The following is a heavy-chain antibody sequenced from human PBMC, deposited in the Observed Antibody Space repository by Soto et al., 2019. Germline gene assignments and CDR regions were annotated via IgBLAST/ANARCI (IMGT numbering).Heavy chain of an antibody. CDR3: ASYSSGIAKYYFDY. Sequence: EVQLVESGGGLVKPGGSLRLSCAASGFTFSSYSMNWVRQAPGKVLEWVSSISSSSSYIYYADSVKGRFTISRDNAKNSLYLQMNSLRAEDTAVYYCASYSSGIAKYYFDYWGQGTLVTVSS. D-gene: IGHD6-13*01. V-gene: IGHV3-21*01. J-gene: IGHJ4*02. CDR1: GFTFSSYS. CDR2: ISSSSSYI.